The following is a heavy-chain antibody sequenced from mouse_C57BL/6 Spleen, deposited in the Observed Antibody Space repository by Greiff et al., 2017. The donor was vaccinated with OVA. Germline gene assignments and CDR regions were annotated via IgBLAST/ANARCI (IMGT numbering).Heavy chain of an antibody. CDR2: IYPGDGDT. D-gene: IGHD2-1*01. J-gene: IGHJ4*01. CDR3: ARGNYGNYGGVDY. V-gene: IGHV1-82*01. CDR1: GYAFSSSW. Sequence: VQLQQSGPELVKPGASVKISCKASGYAFSSSWMNWVKQRPGKGLEWIGRIYPGDGDTNYNGKFKGKATLTADKSSSTAYMQLSSLTSEDSAVYFCARGNYGNYGGVDYWGQGTSVTVSS.